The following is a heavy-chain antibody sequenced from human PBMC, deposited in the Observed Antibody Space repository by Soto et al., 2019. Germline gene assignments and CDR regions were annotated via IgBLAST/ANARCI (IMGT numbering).Heavy chain of an antibody. CDR1: GFICSSYD. Sequence: GGSLRLSCAVSGFICSSYDMSWVRQAPGKGLEWVSTILVGGSTHYEDSVKGRFTISRDTSKNTVYLQMNSLTAGDTAVYYCAKATATGGGAFEIYGQGTMVTV. CDR2: ILVGGST. CDR3: AKATATGGGAFEI. V-gene: IGHV3-23*01. D-gene: IGHD2-8*02. J-gene: IGHJ3*02.